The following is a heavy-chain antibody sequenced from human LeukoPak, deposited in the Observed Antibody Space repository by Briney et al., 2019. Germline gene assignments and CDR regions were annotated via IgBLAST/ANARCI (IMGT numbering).Heavy chain of an antibody. CDR2: INPNSGGT. CDR3: ARGWELD. J-gene: IGHJ4*02. Sequence: ASVKVSCKASGYTFTGNYMHWVRQAPGQGLEWMGWINPNSGGTNYAQKFQGRVTMTTDTSTSTAYMELRSLRSDDTAVYYCARGWELDWGQGTLVTVSS. CDR1: GYTFTGNY. D-gene: IGHD1-26*01. V-gene: IGHV1-2*02.